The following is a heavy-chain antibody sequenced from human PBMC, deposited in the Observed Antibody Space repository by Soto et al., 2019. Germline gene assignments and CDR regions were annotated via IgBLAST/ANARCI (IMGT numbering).Heavy chain of an antibody. V-gene: IGHV3-23*01. D-gene: IGHD6-13*01. J-gene: IGHJ3*02. CDR2: ISDSGGST. CDR3: AKARDGTAEALDI. Sequence: GGSLRLSCAASGFTFSSNAMTWVRQAPGKGLEWVSAISDSGGSTYYADSMKGRFTISRDNSKNTLYLQMNSLRAEDTAVYYCAKARDGTAEALDIWGQGTLVTVSS. CDR1: GFTFSSNA.